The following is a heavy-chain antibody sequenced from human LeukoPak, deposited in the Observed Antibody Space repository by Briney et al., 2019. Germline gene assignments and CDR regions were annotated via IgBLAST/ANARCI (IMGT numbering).Heavy chain of an antibody. CDR1: GFTFSSYA. J-gene: IGHJ4*02. CDR2: ISGSGGST. CDR3: AKAEDWYYYDSSGYWPFDY. Sequence: GGSLRLSCAASGFTFSSYAMSWVRQAPGKGLEWVSAISGSGGSTYYADSVKGRFSISRDNSKNTLYLQMNSLRAEDTAVYYCAKAEDWYYYDSSGYWPFDYWGQGTLVTVSS. V-gene: IGHV3-23*01. D-gene: IGHD3-22*01.